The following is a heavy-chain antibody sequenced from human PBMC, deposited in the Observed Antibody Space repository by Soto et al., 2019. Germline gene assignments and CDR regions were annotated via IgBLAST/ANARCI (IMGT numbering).Heavy chain of an antibody. V-gene: IGHV3-30*18. CDR2: ISYDGSNK. CDR3: AKVGVVVPEQSKLEGDYYYYGMDV. J-gene: IGHJ6*02. Sequence: PGGSLRLSCAASGFTFSSYGMHWVRQAPGKGLEWVAVISYDGSNKYYADSVKGRFTISRDNSKNTLYLQMNSLRAEDTAVYYCAKVGVVVPEQSKLEGDYYYYGMDVWGQGTTVTVSS. CDR1: GFTFSSYG. D-gene: IGHD2-2*01.